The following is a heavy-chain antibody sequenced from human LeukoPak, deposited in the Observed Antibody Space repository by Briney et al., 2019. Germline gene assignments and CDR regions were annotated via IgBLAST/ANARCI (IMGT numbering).Heavy chain of an antibody. Sequence: GGALRLSCAASLFTFRSYSMNGVRPAPGRGVECVSHITDSGNAMFYADSVKGRFTICRDNAKNSPYLQMNSLRDDDMAVYYCAGSGSYRFDYWGQGTLVTVSS. CDR3: AGSGSYRFDY. D-gene: IGHD1-26*01. CDR2: ITDSGNAM. V-gene: IGHV3-48*02. J-gene: IGHJ4*02. CDR1: LFTFRSYS.